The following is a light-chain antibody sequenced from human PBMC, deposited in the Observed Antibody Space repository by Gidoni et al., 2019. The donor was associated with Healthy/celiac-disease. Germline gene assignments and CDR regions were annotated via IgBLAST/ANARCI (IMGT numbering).Light chain of an antibody. Sequence: IVLPQSPATLSLSPGERATLSCRPSQSVSSYLAWYQQKPGQAPRLLIYDASNRATGIPARFSGSGSGTDFTLTISSLEPEDFAVYYCQQRSNWPPWTFGQGTKVEIK. CDR1: QSVSSY. CDR3: QQRSNWPPWT. J-gene: IGKJ1*01. V-gene: IGKV3-11*01. CDR2: DAS.